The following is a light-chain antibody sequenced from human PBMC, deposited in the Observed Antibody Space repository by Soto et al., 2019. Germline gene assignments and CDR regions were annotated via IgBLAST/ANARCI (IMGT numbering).Light chain of an antibody. J-gene: IGKJ4*02. CDR3: QQYNGYSALT. Sequence: DIQMTQAPSSLSASVGDRVTITCRARQRVSSWLAWYQQKPGKAPKLLIYDAYRLQNGVPSRFSGSGSGTEVTLTISSLQPDDFATYSCQQYNGYSALTFGGGNQVAI. CDR2: DAY. CDR1: QRVSSW. V-gene: IGKV1-5*01.